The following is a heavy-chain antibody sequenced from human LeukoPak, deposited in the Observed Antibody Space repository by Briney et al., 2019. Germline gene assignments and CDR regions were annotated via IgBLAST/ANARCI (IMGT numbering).Heavy chain of an antibody. J-gene: IGHJ3*02. CDR3: ARFPYYYGSSGPRPDAFDI. V-gene: IGHV3-23*01. Sequence: PSETLSLTCTVSGGSISSSTYYWGWIRQPPGKGLEWVSAISGSGGSTYYADSVKGRFTISRDNSKNTLYLQMNSLRAEDTAVYYCARFPYYYGSSGPRPDAFDIWGQGTMVTVSS. CDR2: ISGSGGST. D-gene: IGHD3-22*01. CDR1: GGSISSSTYY.